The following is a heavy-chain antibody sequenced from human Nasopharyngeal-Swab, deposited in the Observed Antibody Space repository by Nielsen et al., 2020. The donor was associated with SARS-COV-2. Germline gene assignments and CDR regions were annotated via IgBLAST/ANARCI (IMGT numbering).Heavy chain of an antibody. D-gene: IGHD5-24*01. V-gene: IGHV3-13*01. CDR2: IGTAGDT. CDR1: GFTFSSYD. CDR3: ARGDGYNYPFDY. Sequence: GGSLRLSCAASGFTFSSYDMHWVRQATGKGLEWVSAIGTAGDTYYPDSVKGRFTISRDNSKNTLYLQMNSLRAEDTAVYYCARGDGYNYPFDYWGQGTLVTVSS. J-gene: IGHJ4*02.